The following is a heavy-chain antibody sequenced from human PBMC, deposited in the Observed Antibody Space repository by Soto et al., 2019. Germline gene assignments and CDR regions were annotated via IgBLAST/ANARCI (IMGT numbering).Heavy chain of an antibody. J-gene: IGHJ4*02. Sequence: EVQLLESGGGLVQPGGSLRLSCAASGFSISSNAMYWVRQAPGKGLEWVSGIDDRRDTTHYVDSVKGRFTISRDTSKNTLYLQLNALRVDVTAVYYCAKDKPGTTSFDYWGQGTLVTVSS. CDR3: AKDKPGTTSFDY. D-gene: IGHD1-1*01. CDR1: GFSISSNA. V-gene: IGHV3-23*01. CDR2: IDDRRDTT.